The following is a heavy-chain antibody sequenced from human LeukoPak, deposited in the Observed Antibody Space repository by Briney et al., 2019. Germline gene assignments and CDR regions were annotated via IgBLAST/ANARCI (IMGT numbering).Heavy chain of an antibody. Sequence: SETLSLTCAVYGGSFSGYYWSWIRQPPGKGLEWIGGINHSGSTNYNPSLKSRVTISVDTSKNQFSLKLRSVTAADTAVYYCARARGAVAIDYWGQGTLVTVSS. D-gene: IGHD6-19*01. CDR3: ARARGAVAIDY. J-gene: IGHJ4*02. CDR1: GGSFSGYY. CDR2: INHSGST. V-gene: IGHV4-34*01.